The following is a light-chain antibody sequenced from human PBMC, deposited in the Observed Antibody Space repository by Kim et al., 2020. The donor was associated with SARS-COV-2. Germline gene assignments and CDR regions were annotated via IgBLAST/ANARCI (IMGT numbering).Light chain of an antibody. Sequence: QSALAQPASVSGSPGQTNTISCTGTSSDVGHYNSVAWYQQHPGKAPKIMIYDVTKRPSGVSIRFSGSKSGNTASLTISGLQAEDEADYYCNSYTSSTSDVFGTGTKVTV. CDR2: DVT. CDR1: SSDVGHYNS. CDR3: NSYTSSTSDV. V-gene: IGLV2-14*01. J-gene: IGLJ1*01.